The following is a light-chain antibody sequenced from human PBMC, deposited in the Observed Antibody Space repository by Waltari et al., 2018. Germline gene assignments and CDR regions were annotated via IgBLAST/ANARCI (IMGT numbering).Light chain of an antibody. J-gene: IGKJ5*01. V-gene: IGKV3-11*01. CDR3: QQRTNWVTT. Sequence: EIELTQSPATLSLSPGERATLSCRANESVSSYLAWYQQKPGQAPRLLIYDASNRAAGIPARFSGSGYGTYFTLTISSLEPEDFAIYYCQQRTNWVTTFGQGTRLDIK. CDR2: DAS. CDR1: ESVSSY.